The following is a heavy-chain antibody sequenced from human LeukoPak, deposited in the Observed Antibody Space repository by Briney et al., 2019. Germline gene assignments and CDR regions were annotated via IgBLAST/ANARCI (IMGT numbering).Heavy chain of an antibody. D-gene: IGHD6-19*01. CDR1: GFTFSSYG. V-gene: IGHV3-30*03. CDR2: ISYGGSNK. CDR3: ARDLIQAVHDDY. J-gene: IGHJ4*02. Sequence: GGSLRLSCAASGFTFSSYGMHWVRPAPGKGLEWGAVISYGGSNKYYEDSVKGRFTISRDNSKNTLYLQMNSLRAEDTAVYYCARDLIQAVHDDYWGQGTLVTVSS.